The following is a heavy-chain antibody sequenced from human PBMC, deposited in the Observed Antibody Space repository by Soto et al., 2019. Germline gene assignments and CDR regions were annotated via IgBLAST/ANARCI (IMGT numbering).Heavy chain of an antibody. D-gene: IGHD6-19*01. CDR3: AKPKEEAVAGPRWGFDP. Sequence: GGSLRLSCAASGFTFSSYAMSWVRQAPGKGLEWVSAISGSGGSTYYADSVKGRFTISRDNSKNTLYLQMNSLRAEDTAVYYCAKPKEEAVAGPRWGFDPWGQGTLVTVSS. J-gene: IGHJ5*02. CDR2: ISGSGGST. V-gene: IGHV3-23*01. CDR1: GFTFSSYA.